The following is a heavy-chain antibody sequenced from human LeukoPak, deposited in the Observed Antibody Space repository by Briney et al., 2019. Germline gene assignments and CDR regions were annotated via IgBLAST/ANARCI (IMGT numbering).Heavy chain of an antibody. J-gene: IGHJ6*03. V-gene: IGHV3-30*04. CDR1: GFTFSSYA. Sequence: QPGGSLRLSCAASGFTFSSYAMHWVRQAPGKGLEWVAVISYDGSNKYYADSVKGRFTISRDNSKNTLYLQMNSLRAEDTAVYYCAKDLTIFGTYYYYYMDVWGKGTTVTVSS. CDR2: ISYDGSNK. CDR3: AKDLTIFGTYYYYYMDV. D-gene: IGHD3-3*01.